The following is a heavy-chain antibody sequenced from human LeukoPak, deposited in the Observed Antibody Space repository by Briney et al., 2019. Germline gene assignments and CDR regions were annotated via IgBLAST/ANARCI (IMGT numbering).Heavy chain of an antibody. CDR3: ARAVAGMADFDF. Sequence: SETLSLTCTVSGGSISSYYWSWIRQPAGKALEWIGRISSSGNTHYNPSLKSRVTMSVDTSKNQFSLRLSSVTAADTAIYYCARAVAGMADFDFWGQGTLVTVSS. J-gene: IGHJ4*02. D-gene: IGHD6-19*01. CDR2: ISSSGNT. V-gene: IGHV4-4*07. CDR1: GGSISSYY.